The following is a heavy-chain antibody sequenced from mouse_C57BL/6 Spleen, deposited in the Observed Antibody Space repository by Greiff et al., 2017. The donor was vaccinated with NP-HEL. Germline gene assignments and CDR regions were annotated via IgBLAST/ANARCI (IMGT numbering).Heavy chain of an antibody. CDR1: GFTFSSYG. D-gene: IGHD2-1*01. Sequence: EVQLQESGGDLVKPGGSLKLSCAASGFTFSSYGMSWVRQTPDKRLEWVATISSGGSYTYYPDSVKGRFTISRDNAKNTLYLQMSSLKSEDTAMYYCARLGGGNYVYFDYWGQGTTLTVSS. J-gene: IGHJ2*01. V-gene: IGHV5-6*01. CDR2: ISSGGSYT. CDR3: ARLGGGNYVYFDY.